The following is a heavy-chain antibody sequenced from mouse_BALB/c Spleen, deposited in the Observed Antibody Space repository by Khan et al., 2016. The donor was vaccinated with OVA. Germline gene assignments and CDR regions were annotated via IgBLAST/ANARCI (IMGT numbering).Heavy chain of an antibody. V-gene: IGHV5-4*02. Sequence: EVQLVESGGGLVKPGGSLKLSCAASGFTFSDYCMYWVRQTPEKRLEWVATISAGGTYIYYPDNVKGRSTISRDNAKNNLYLQMSSLKSYDTAMYYCTRGYYGYPFAYWGQGTLVTVS. CDR1: GFTFSDYC. CDR3: TRGYYGYPFAY. CDR2: ISAGGTYI. D-gene: IGHD2-2*01. J-gene: IGHJ3*01.